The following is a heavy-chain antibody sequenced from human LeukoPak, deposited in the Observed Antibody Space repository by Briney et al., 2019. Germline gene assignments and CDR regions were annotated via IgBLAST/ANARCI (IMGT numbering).Heavy chain of an antibody. J-gene: IGHJ4*02. CDR2: ISADGDNA. CDR3: AKDTRAGG. D-gene: IGHD1-26*01. CDR1: GFTFSSYA. Sequence: GGSLRLSCAASGFTFSSYAMNWIRQAPGRGLEWVSGISADGDNAHYADSVKGRFTISRDNSKNTLFLQMNSLRAEDTAVYYCAKDTRAGGWGQGTLVTVSS. V-gene: IGHV3-23*01.